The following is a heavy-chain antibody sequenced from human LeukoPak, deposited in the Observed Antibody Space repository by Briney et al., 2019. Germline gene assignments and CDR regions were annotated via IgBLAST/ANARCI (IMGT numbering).Heavy chain of an antibody. CDR1: GFTFSGPA. Sequence: GGSLRLSCAASGFTFSGPAMHWVRQASGKGLEWVGRIRSKANSYATAYAASVKGRFTISRDDSKNTAYLQMNSLKSEDTAVYYCTTMVNDYWGQGTLVTVSS. J-gene: IGHJ4*02. V-gene: IGHV3-73*01. CDR3: TTMVNDY. CDR2: IRSKANSYAT. D-gene: IGHD4/OR15-4a*01.